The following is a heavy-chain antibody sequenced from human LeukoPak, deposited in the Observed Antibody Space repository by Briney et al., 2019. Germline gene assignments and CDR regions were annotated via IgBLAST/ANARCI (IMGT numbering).Heavy chain of an antibody. CDR3: ARGCVSKGYFDN. V-gene: IGHV3-23*01. D-gene: IGHD4-11*01. Sequence: GGSLRLSCAASGFTFSSYAVSWVRQAPGKGLDWVSASSGSGETTYYADSVKGRFTISRDNSKNTLYLQMNSLIAEDTAVYYCARGCVSKGYFDNWGQGTLVTVSS. CDR1: GFTFSSYA. J-gene: IGHJ4*02. CDR2: SSGSGETT.